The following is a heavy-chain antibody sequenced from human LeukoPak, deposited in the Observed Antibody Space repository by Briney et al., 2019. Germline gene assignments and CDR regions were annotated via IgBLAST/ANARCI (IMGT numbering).Heavy chain of an antibody. V-gene: IGHV4-38-2*02. CDR2: IYHSGTT. CDR1: GYSISSGYF. CDR3: ARDGKGGGYFDY. J-gene: IGHJ4*02. D-gene: IGHD3-16*01. Sequence: SETLSLTCTVSGYSISSGYFWGWIRQPPGKGLEWIGSIYHSGTTYYNPSLKSRVTISVDTSKNQFSLKLSSVTAADTAVYYCARDGKGGGYFDYWGQGTLVTVSS.